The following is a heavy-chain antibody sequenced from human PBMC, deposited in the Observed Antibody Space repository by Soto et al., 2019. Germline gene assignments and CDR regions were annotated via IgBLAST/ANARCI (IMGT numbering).Heavy chain of an antibody. J-gene: IGHJ4*02. CDR2: INAGNGNI. D-gene: IGHD6-19*01. V-gene: IGHV1-3*01. Sequence: ASVKVSCKASGYTFTSSAIHWVRQAPGQGLEWMGWINAGNGNIKHSQKFQHRVTITRDTSASTAYMELSSLRFEDTAAYYCARDGAVAGDSNFDYWGQGTLVTVSS. CDR3: ARDGAVAGDSNFDY. CDR1: GYTFTSSA.